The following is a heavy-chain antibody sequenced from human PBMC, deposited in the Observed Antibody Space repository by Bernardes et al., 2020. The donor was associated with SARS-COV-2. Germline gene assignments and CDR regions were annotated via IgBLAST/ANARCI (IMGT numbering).Heavy chain of an antibody. CDR3: ATAPALGGVYCSGGSCYDYYYGMDV. Sequence: ASVKVSCKVSGYTLTALSMHWVRQAPGKGLEWMGGFDPEDGETIYAQKFQGRVTMTEDTSTDTAYMELSSLRSEDTAVYYCATAPALGGVYCSGGSCYDYYYGMDVWGQGTTVTVSS. V-gene: IGHV1-24*01. D-gene: IGHD2-15*01. J-gene: IGHJ6*02. CDR2: FDPEDGET. CDR1: GYTLTALS.